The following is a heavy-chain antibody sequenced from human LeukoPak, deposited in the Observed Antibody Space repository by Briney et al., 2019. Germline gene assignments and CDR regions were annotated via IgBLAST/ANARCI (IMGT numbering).Heavy chain of an antibody. J-gene: IGHJ4*02. Sequence: PSETLSLTCAVSGGSIDSSSYYWGWIRQPPGKGLEWIGSIYYSGSTYYNPSLKSRVTISVDTSKNQFSLKLSSVTAADTAVYYCARHPNDYVLRFWAEEVDYWGQGTLVTVSS. CDR3: ARHPNDYVLRFWAEEVDY. D-gene: IGHD3-3*01. CDR1: GGSIDSSSYY. CDR2: IYYSGST. V-gene: IGHV4-39*01.